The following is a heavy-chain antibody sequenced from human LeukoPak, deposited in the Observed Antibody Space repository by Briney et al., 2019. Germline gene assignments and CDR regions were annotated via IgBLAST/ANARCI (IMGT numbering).Heavy chain of an antibody. Sequence: GGSLRLSCAASGFTFSDYYMSWIRQAPGKGLEWVSYISSSGSTIYYADSVKGRSTISRDNAKNSLYLQMDSLRAEDTAVYYCARDGARSWYYFDCWGQGTLVTVSS. CDR2: ISSSGSTI. J-gene: IGHJ4*02. CDR3: ARDGARSWYYFDC. CDR1: GFTFSDYY. D-gene: IGHD6-13*01. V-gene: IGHV3-11*04.